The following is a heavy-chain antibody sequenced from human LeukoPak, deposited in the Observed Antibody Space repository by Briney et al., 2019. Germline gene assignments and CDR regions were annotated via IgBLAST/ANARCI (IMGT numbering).Heavy chain of an antibody. CDR1: GGSISSYY. J-gene: IGHJ6*03. CDR3: ARVSELVVAATTYYYYYYMDV. CDR2: IYYSGST. V-gene: IGHV4-59*12. D-gene: IGHD2-15*01. Sequence: PSETLSLTCTVSGGSISSYYWSWIRQPPGKGLEWIGYIYYSGSTNYNPSLKSRVTISVDTSKNQFSLKLSSVTAADTAVYYCARVSELVVAATTYYYYYYMDVWGKGTTVTVSS.